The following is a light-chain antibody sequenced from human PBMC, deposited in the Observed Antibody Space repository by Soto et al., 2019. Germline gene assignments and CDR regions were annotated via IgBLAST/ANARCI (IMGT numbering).Light chain of an antibody. CDR2: TAS. CDR1: QSVSFN. Sequence: EILLTQSPATLSASPGERVTLSCRASQSVSFNLAWYQQKPGQAPRLLIHTASTRATGIPARFSGSGSGTDFTLTITSLQSEDFAVYFCQQYANWPPYTFGQGTKVEIK. J-gene: IGKJ2*01. V-gene: IGKV3-15*01. CDR3: QQYANWPPYT.